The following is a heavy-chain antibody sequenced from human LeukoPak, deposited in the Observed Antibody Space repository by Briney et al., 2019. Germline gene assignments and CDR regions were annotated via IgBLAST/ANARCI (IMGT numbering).Heavy chain of an antibody. J-gene: IGHJ5*02. D-gene: IGHD6-13*01. V-gene: IGHV3-11*01. Sequence: GGSLRLSCAASGLTFSDHSMSWIRQAPGKGLEWVLYISTSGSTIKHADSVKGRFTISGDNAKNSLYLQINSLRVDDTAVYYCASGYDWFDPWGQGTLVTVSS. CDR1: GLTFSDHS. CDR3: ASGYDWFDP. CDR2: ISTSGSTI.